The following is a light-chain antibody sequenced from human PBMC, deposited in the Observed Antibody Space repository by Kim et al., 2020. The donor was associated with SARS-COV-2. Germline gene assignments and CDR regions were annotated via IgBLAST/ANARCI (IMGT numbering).Light chain of an antibody. CDR1: SGSIDSNY. V-gene: IGLV6-57*03. CDR3: QSYDSNFRAV. J-gene: IGLJ2*01. CDR2: EDD. Sequence: TVTISCTRSSGSIDSNYVQWYQRRPGSAPTVVIYEDDHRPSGVPDRVSGSIDRSSNSASLTISGLNTDDEADFYCQSYDSNFRAVFGGGTRLTVL.